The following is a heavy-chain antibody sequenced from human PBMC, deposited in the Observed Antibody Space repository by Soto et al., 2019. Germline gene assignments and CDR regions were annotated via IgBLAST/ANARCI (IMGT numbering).Heavy chain of an antibody. D-gene: IGHD6-19*01. CDR2: IFQSGST. J-gene: IGHJ5*02. CDR1: GGTIRSPDW. V-gene: IGHV4-4*02. CDR3: ARGRGRYSSGWSWFDP. Sequence: PSETLSLTCGVSGGTIRSPDWWTWVRQPPGKGLEWIGEIFQSGSTNYTPSLESRVTISMDKSKNQFSLTLTSVTAADTAVYFCARGRGRYSSGWSWFDPWARESWSPSPQ.